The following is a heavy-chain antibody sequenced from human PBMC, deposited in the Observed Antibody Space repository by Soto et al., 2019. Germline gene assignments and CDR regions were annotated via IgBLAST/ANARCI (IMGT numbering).Heavy chain of an antibody. Sequence: QVQLQESGPGLVKPSETLSLTCTVSGASLNSDYWSWIRPSPGKGLEWIGYIYHMGGTDYNPSLKSRVTISIDKSKNQFSLNLRSVTAADTAVYFCARFTYKSGFNWFDPWGQGTQVTVSS. J-gene: IGHJ5*02. CDR1: GASLNSDY. CDR3: ARFTYKSGFNWFDP. CDR2: IYHMGGT. V-gene: IGHV4-59*03. D-gene: IGHD5-12*01.